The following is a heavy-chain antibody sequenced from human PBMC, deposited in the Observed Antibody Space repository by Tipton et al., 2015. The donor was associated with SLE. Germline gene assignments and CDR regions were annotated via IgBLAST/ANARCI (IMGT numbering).Heavy chain of an antibody. V-gene: IGHV4-34*01. Sequence: TLSLTCAVYGGSFSGYYWSWIRQSPGEGLEWIGEINHSGITTYNTSLKSRVTISVDTSKNQFSLKVMSVTAADTAVYYCAREARRTWRAFDVWGQGTLVTVSS. CDR1: GGSFSGYY. CDR2: INHSGIT. J-gene: IGHJ3*01. CDR3: AREARRTWRAFDV.